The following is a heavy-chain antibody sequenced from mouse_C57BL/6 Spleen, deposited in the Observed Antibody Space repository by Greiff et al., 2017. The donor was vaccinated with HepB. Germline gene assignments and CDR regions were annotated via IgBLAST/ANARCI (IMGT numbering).Heavy chain of an antibody. CDR1: GFTFSSYG. Sequence: DVKLVESGGDLVKPGGSLKLSCAASGFTFSSYGMSWVRQTPDKRLEWVATISSGGSYTYYPDSVKGRFTISRDNAKNTLYLQMSSLKSEDTAMYYCAADYYGSSYVGAMDYWGQGTSVTVSS. J-gene: IGHJ4*01. V-gene: IGHV5-6*02. CDR3: AADYYGSSYVGAMDY. D-gene: IGHD1-1*01. CDR2: ISSGGSYT.